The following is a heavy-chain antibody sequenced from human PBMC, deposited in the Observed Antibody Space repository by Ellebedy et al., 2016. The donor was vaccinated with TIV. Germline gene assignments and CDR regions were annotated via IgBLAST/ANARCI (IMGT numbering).Heavy chain of an antibody. V-gene: IGHV3-23*01. CDR3: AKLPWETVFGLFAYFDY. Sequence: GESLKISCAASGFTFNSYAMSWVRQAPGKGLEWVSAISAGGGSTYYADSVKGRFTISRDNSKNTLYLQMNSLRAEDTAVYYCAKLPWETVFGLFAYFDYWGQGTLVPVSS. D-gene: IGHD3/OR15-3a*01. J-gene: IGHJ4*02. CDR2: ISAGGGST. CDR1: GFTFNSYA.